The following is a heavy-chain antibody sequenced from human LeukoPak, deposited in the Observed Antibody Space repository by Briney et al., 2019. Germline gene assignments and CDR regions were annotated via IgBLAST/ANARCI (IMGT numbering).Heavy chain of an antibody. CDR1: GGTFSSYA. CDR3: ARDESGSGSYFDY. D-gene: IGHD3-10*01. J-gene: IGHJ4*02. V-gene: IGHV1-69*06. Sequence: ASVKVSCKASGGTFSSYAISWVRQAPGQGLEWMGGIIPIFGTANYAQKFQGRVTITADKSTSTAYMELSSLRSEDTAVYYCARDESGSGSYFDYWAREPWSPSPQ. CDR2: IIPIFGTA.